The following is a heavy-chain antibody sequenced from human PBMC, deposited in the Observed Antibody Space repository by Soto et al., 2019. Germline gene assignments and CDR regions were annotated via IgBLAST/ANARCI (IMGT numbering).Heavy chain of an antibody. CDR3: ARERTFGENNNNYMDV. Sequence: GGSLRLSCAASGFTFSRHGMHWVRQAPGKGLQWVGVIWSDGSNQRYAESVKGRFTISRDNSKNTLYLQMNSLRAEDTAVYYCARERTFGENNNNYMDVWGTGITVTVSS. V-gene: IGHV3-33*01. CDR2: IWSDGSNQ. D-gene: IGHD3-10*01. J-gene: IGHJ6*03. CDR1: GFTFSRHG.